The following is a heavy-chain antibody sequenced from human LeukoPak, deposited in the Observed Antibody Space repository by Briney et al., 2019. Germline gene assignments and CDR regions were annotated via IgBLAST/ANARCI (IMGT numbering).Heavy chain of an antibody. J-gene: IGHJ4*02. CDR3: AKDLHYGSADY. D-gene: IGHD3-10*01. CDR1: GFTFSSYS. V-gene: IGHV3-21*01. CDR2: ISSSSSYI. Sequence: GGSLRLSCAASGFTFSSYSMNWVRQAPGKGLEWVSSISSSSSYIYYADSVKGRFTMSRDNAKNTLYLQMNSLRVEDTAVYYCAKDLHYGSADYWGQGTLVTVSS.